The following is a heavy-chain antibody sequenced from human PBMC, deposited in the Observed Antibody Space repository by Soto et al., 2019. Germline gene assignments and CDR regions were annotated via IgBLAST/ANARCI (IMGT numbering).Heavy chain of an antibody. J-gene: IGHJ4*02. CDR3: AADDMTTFI. V-gene: IGHV1-58*02. Sequence: SVKVSCKASGGTFSSYAISWVRQARGQGLEWTGWIVVICGTANSAQKFQERVTFTRDMSTSTVYMELSSLKFEDTAVYYCAADDMTTFIWGQGTLVTVSS. D-gene: IGHD1-1*01. CDR1: GGTFSSYA. CDR2: IVVICGTA.